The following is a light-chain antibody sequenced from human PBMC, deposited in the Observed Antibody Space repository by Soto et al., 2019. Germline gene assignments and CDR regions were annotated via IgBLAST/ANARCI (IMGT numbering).Light chain of an antibody. CDR1: SSDVGSYNL. CDR2: EGS. V-gene: IGLV2-23*01. J-gene: IGLJ3*02. Sequence: QSVLTQPASVSGSPGQSITISCTGTSSDVGSYNLVSWYQQHPGKAPNLMIYEGSKRPSGVSNRFSGSKSGNTASLTISGLQAEDEADYYCCSYAGSIWVFGGGTKLTVL. CDR3: CSYAGSIWV.